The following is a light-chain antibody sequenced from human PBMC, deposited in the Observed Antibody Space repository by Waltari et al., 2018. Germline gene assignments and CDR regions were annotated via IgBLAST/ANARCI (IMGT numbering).Light chain of an antibody. Sequence: EIEMTQSPATLSVSPGERATLSCRASHSVGSKLAWYQQKPGQAPRLLIYDAYTRATGIPARFSGSGSGTEFTLTISSLQSDDFAVYHCLQYSHWPPWTFGQGTKVEIK. CDR1: HSVGSK. V-gene: IGKV3-15*01. CDR3: LQYSHWPPWT. J-gene: IGKJ1*01. CDR2: DAY.